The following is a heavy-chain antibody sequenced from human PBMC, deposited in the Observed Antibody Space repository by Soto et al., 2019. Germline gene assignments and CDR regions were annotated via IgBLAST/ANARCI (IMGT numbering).Heavy chain of an antibody. Sequence: GGSLRLSCAASGFTFNTYGMHWVRQAPGKGLEWVAVISYDGSEKYYVDSVKGRFTISKDNSKNTLYLQMNSLRAEDTAVYYCASAALIAAAPLYFDYWGQGTLVTVSS. D-gene: IGHD6-13*01. CDR2: ISYDGSEK. CDR1: GFTFNTYG. CDR3: ASAALIAAAPLYFDY. J-gene: IGHJ4*02. V-gene: IGHV3-30*03.